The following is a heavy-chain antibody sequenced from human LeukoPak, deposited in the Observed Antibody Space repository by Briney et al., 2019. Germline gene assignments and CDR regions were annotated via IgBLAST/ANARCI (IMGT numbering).Heavy chain of an antibody. CDR1: GYSISSGYY. D-gene: IGHD6-25*01. Sequence: SETLSLTCSVSGYSISSGYYWGWIRQPPGKGLEWIGSIYYSGSTYYNPSLKSRVTISVDTSKNQFCLKLSSVTAADTAVYYCARRGRASRIAAMLWGQGTLVTVSS. CDR3: ARRGRASRIAAML. J-gene: IGHJ4*02. V-gene: IGHV4-38-2*02. CDR2: IYYSGST.